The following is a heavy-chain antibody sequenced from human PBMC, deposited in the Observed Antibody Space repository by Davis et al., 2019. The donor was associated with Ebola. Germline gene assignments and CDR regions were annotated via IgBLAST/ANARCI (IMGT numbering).Heavy chain of an antibody. CDR1: GFTFSGSA. D-gene: IGHD3-10*01. CDR2: IRSKANSYAT. CDR3: AREGHVLLWFREYGAGYYYGMDV. J-gene: IGHJ6*02. V-gene: IGHV3-73*01. Sequence: GGSLRLSCAASGFTFSGSAMHWVRQASGKGLEWVGRIRSKANSYATAYAASVKGRFTISRDDSKNTAYLQMNSLKTEDTAVYYCAREGHVLLWFREYGAGYYYGMDVWGQGTTVTVSS.